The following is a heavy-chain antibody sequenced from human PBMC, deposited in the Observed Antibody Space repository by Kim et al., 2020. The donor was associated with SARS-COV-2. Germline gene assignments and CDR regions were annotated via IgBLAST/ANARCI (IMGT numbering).Heavy chain of an antibody. CDR2: IYSGGST. J-gene: IGHJ6*02. V-gene: IGHV3-53*01. Sequence: GGSLRLSCAASGFTVSSNYMTWVRQAPGEGLEWVSLIYSGGSTDFADSVKGRFTISRDNSKNTVYLQMNSLRVEDTAVYYCARERYSYDRGGMDVWGQGTTVTVSS. D-gene: IGHD5-18*01. CDR3: ARERYSYDRGGMDV. CDR1: GFTVSSNY.